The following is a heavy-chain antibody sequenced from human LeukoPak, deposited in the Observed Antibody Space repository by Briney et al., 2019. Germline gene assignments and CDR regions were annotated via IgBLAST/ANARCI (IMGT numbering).Heavy chain of an antibody. Sequence: GASVKVSCKASGGTFSSYAISWVRQAPGQGLEWMGGIIPIFGTANYAQKFQGRVTITADKSTSTAYMELSSLRSEDTAVYYCARGYSSSWYGEFGAFDIWGQGTMVTVSS. V-gene: IGHV1-69*06. J-gene: IGHJ3*02. CDR1: GGTFSSYA. CDR2: IIPIFGTA. CDR3: ARGYSSSWYGEFGAFDI. D-gene: IGHD6-13*01.